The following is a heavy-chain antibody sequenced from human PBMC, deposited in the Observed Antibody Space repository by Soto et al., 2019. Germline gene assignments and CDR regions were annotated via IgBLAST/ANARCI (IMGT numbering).Heavy chain of an antibody. CDR3: ASSGGLGAPNHGLDY. J-gene: IGHJ4*02. V-gene: IGHV1-46*01. D-gene: IGHD1-26*01. CDR2: INPSGGST. CDR1: GYTFTSYY. Sequence: GASVKVSCKASGYTFTSYYMHWVRQAPGQGLEWMGIINPSGGSTSYAQKFQGRVTMTRDTSTSTVYMELSSLRSEDTAVYYCASSGGLGAPNHGLDYWGQGTLVTVSS.